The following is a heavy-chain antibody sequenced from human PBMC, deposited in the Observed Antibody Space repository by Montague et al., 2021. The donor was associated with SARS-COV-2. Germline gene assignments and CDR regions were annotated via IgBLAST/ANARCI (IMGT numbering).Heavy chain of an antibody. CDR2: INHSGST. CDR3: ARRPHYYDSSGYYYPGPQRYYFDY. V-gene: IGHV4-34*01. CDR1: GGSFSGYY. D-gene: IGHD3-22*01. J-gene: IGHJ4*02. Sequence: SETLSLTCAVYGGSFSGYYWSWIRQPPGKGPEWIGEINHSGSTNXNPSLKSQVTISVDTSKNQFSLKLSSVTAADTAVYYCARRPHYYDSSGYYYPGPQRYYFDYWGQGTLVTVSS.